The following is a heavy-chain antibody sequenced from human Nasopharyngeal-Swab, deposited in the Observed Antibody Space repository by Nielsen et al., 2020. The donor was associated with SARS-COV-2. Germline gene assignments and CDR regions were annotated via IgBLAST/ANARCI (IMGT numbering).Heavy chain of an antibody. Sequence: ASVKVSCKVSGYTLTELSMHWVRQAPGKGLEWMGGFDPEDGERIYAQKFQGRVTMTEDTSTDTAYMELSSLRSEDTAVYYCATAPGYYDSSGASKKLGFGWFDPWGQGTLVTVSS. CDR3: ATAPGYYDSSGASKKLGFGWFDP. CDR2: FDPEDGER. V-gene: IGHV1-24*01. D-gene: IGHD3-22*01. CDR1: GYTLTELS. J-gene: IGHJ5*02.